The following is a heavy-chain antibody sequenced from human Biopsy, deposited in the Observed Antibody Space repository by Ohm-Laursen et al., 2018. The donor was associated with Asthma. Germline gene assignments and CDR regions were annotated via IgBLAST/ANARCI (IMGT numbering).Heavy chain of an antibody. CDR2: VNTGNGDT. CDR3: ARTYYDFLAGQVKDVFGV. D-gene: IGHD3-9*01. Sequence: ASVKVSCNASGYNFISFAIHWVRQAPGLRLEWMGWVNTGNGDTKYSQKFQGRVTITRDTSASTAYMELRSLRSEDTATYYCARTYYDFLAGQVKDVFGVWGQGTMVTVSS. CDR1: GYNFISFA. J-gene: IGHJ3*01. V-gene: IGHV1-3*04.